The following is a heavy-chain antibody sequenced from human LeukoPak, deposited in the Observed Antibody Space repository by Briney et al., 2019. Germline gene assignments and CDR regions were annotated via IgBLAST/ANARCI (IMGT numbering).Heavy chain of an antibody. D-gene: IGHD6-13*01. CDR2: IYYSGST. CDR1: GGSISSYY. J-gene: IGHJ3*02. V-gene: IGHV4-59*04. CDR3: ARHPHYSSSFRAAFDI. Sequence: SETLSLTCTVSGGSISSYYWSWIRQPPGKGLEWIGYIYYSGSTYYNPSLKSRVTISVDTSKNQFSLKLSSVTAADTAVYYCARHPHYSSSFRAAFDIWGQGTMVTVSS.